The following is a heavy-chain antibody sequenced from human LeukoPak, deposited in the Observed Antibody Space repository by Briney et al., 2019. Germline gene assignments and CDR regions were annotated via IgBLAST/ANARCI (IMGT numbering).Heavy chain of an antibody. Sequence: ASVKVSCKASGYTFTNYGISWVRQAPGQGLEWMGWISAYNGYTDYAQKLQFRVTMTTDTSTSTAYMELRSLRSEDTAVYYCATGLAGGYITRDYWGQGTLVTVSS. V-gene: IGHV1-18*01. CDR3: ATGLAGGYITRDY. CDR2: ISAYNGYT. J-gene: IGHJ4*02. CDR1: GYTFTNYG. D-gene: IGHD3-22*01.